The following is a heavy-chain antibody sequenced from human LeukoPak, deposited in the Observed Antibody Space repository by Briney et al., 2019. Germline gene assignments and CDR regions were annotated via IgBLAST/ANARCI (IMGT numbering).Heavy chain of an antibody. D-gene: IGHD5-24*01. CDR2: IDEDGDER. CDR3: ARRRSYYYQRDV. Sequence: TGGSLRLSCEGFEFIFFKYWMSWVRQVPGKGREWVANIDEDGDERYYLDSVKGRFTISRDNAKNSVYLQMNSLIPEDTAVYFCARRRSYYYQRDVWGKGTTVIVSS. CDR1: EFIFFKYW. V-gene: IGHV3-7*01. J-gene: IGHJ6*03.